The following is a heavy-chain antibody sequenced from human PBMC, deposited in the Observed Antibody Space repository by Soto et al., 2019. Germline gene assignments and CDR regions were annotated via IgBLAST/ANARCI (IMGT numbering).Heavy chain of an antibody. D-gene: IGHD6-19*01. CDR2: TYYRSKWYN. Sequence: SQTLSLTCAISGDSVSSNSAAWNWIRQSPSRGLEWLGRTYYRSKWYNDYAVSVKSRITINPDTSKNQFSLQLNSVTPEDTAVYYCARAPLPWLLVLDYYYYCMDVWCQGILVTVSS. V-gene: IGHV6-1*01. CDR1: GDSVSSNSAA. J-gene: IGHJ6*02. CDR3: ARAPLPWLLVLDYYYYCMDV.